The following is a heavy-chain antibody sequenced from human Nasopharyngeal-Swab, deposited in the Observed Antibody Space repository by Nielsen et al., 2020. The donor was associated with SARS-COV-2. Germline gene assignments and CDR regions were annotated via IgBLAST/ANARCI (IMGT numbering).Heavy chain of an antibody. CDR2: INPSGGST. J-gene: IGHJ4*02. V-gene: IGHV1-46*01. Sequence: GGSLRLSCKASGYTFTSYYMHWVRHAPGQGLEWVGIINPSGGSTSYAQKFQGRVTMTRDTSTSTVYMELSSLRSEDTAVYYCARGGKSDSSGYPQYYFDYWGQGTLVTVSS. CDR3: ARGGKSDSSGYPQYYFDY. CDR1: GYTFTSYY. D-gene: IGHD3-22*01.